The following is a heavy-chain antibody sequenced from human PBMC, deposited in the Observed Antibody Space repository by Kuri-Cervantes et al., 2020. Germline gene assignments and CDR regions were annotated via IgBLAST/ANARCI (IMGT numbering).Heavy chain of an antibody. CDR2: INPNSGGT. D-gene: IGHD4-17*01. Sequence: ASVTVSCQASGYTFTGYYMHWVRQAPGQGLEWMGWINPNSGGTNYAQKFQGRVTMTRDTSISTAYMELGRLRSDDTAVYYCAREGGDYGDYLYYYYYMDVWGKGTTVTVSS. V-gene: IGHV1-2*02. J-gene: IGHJ6*03. CDR3: AREGGDYGDYLYYYYYMDV. CDR1: GYTFTGYY.